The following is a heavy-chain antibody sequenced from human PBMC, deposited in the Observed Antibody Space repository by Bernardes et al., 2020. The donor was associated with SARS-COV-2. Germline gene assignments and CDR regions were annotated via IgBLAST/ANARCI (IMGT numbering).Heavy chain of an antibody. CDR3: ARDPSYSSSWHPPADY. CDR1: GYTFTSYG. CDR2: ISAYNGNT. V-gene: IGHV1-18*01. Sequence: ASVKVSCKASGYTFTSYGISWVRQAPGQGLEWMGWISAYNGNTNYAQKLQGRVTMTTDTSTSTAYMELRSLRSDDTAVYYCARDPSYSSSWHPPADYWGQGTLVTVSS. D-gene: IGHD6-13*01. J-gene: IGHJ4*02.